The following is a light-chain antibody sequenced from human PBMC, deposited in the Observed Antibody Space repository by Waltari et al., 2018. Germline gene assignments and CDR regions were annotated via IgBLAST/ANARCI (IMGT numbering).Light chain of an antibody. Sequence: DIVVTQTPLSLSVTPGQPASIPCKSNQSLLQSDGRTFLSWYLQKTGQSPQALIYDVSSRFFGVPERFSGSGSGTDFTLKISRVEAEDVGLYYCMQSVQAPSFGGGTKLEIK. CDR2: DVS. CDR1: QSLLQSDGRTF. V-gene: IGKV2D-29*02. J-gene: IGKJ4*01. CDR3: MQSVQAPS.